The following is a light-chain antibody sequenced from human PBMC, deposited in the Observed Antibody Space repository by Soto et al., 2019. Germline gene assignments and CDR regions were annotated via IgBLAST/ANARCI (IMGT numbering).Light chain of an antibody. V-gene: IGKV3-15*01. J-gene: IGKJ4*01. CDR3: QQYYDWPLVT. Sequence: IIMTRSPATLSVSPGERVTFSCRASQSISTNLAWYQQKPGQAPRLLIYGASTRDTHIPDRFSGTGSETEFTLSVSSLQSEDFAIYYCQQYYDWPLVTFGGGTRVEI. CDR2: GAS. CDR1: QSISTN.